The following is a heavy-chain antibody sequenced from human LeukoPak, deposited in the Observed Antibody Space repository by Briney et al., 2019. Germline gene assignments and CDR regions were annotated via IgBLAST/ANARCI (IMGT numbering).Heavy chain of an antibody. Sequence: PSETLSLTCTVSGGSIGTYYWSWIRQPPGKGLEWIGYMSYSGSSNYNPSLKSRVTISVDTSKNQFSLKLSYVTAADTAVYYCARETRLMGYSSGLGFNYWGQGTLVTVSS. CDR2: MSYSGSS. D-gene: IGHD6-19*01. J-gene: IGHJ4*02. CDR1: GGSIGTYY. V-gene: IGHV4-59*01. CDR3: ARETRLMGYSSGLGFNY.